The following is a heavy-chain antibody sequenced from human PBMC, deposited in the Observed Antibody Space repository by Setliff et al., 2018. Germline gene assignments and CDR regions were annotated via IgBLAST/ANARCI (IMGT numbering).Heavy chain of an antibody. CDR2: IYYSGST. V-gene: IGHV4-59*01. CDR3: ARRYCSGGSCDFDP. Sequence: TETLSLTCTVSGGSISSYYWSWIRQPPGKGLEWIGYIYYSGSTNYNPSLKSRVTISVDTSKNQFSLKLSSVTAADTAVYYCARRYCSGGSCDFDPWGQGTLVTVSS. J-gene: IGHJ5*02. D-gene: IGHD2-15*01. CDR1: GGSISSYY.